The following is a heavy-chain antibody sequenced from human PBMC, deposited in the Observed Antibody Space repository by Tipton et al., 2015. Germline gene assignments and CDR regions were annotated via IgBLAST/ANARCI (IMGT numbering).Heavy chain of an antibody. Sequence: SLRLSCAASGFTFTSYEMNWVRQAPGKGLEWVGAIWYDGSHQYYADSVKGRFTISRDNSRKMLYLQMSSLRGEDTAVYYCARAGSFRFDYWGLGTLVTVSP. CDR2: IWYDGSHQ. V-gene: IGHV3-33*08. J-gene: IGHJ4*02. D-gene: IGHD3-10*01. CDR3: ARAGSFRFDY. CDR1: GFTFTSYE.